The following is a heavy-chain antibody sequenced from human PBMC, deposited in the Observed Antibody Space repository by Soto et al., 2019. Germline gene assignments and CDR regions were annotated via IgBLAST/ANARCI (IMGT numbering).Heavy chain of an antibody. CDR2: ISGSGGST. D-gene: IGHD6-13*01. V-gene: IGHV3-23*01. Sequence: GGSLRLSCAASGFTFSSYAMSWVRQAPGKGLEWVSAISGSGGSTYYADSVKGRFTISRDNSKNTLYLQMNSLRAEDTAAYYCAKIVAAAARGGYFQHWGQGTLVTVSS. CDR3: AKIVAAAARGGYFQH. CDR1: GFTFSSYA. J-gene: IGHJ1*01.